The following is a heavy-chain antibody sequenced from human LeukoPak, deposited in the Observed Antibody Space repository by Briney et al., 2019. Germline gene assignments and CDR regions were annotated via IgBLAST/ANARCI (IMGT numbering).Heavy chain of an antibody. J-gene: IGHJ4*02. Sequence: GESLQISCKGSGYSFTSYWIGWVRQVPGKGLEWMGIIYPGDSDTRYSPSFQGQVTISADKSISTAYLQWSSLKASDTAMYYCARRYYGSGSSFDYWGQGTLVTVSS. CDR2: IYPGDSDT. CDR1: GYSFTSYW. V-gene: IGHV5-51*01. D-gene: IGHD3-10*01. CDR3: ARRYYGSGSSFDY.